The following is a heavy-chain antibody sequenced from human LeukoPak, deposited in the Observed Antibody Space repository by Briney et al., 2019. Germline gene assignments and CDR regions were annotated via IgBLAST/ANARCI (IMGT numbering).Heavy chain of an antibody. D-gene: IGHD3-10*01. CDR1: GGTFSSYA. Sequence: ASVKVSCKASGGTFSSYAISWVRQAPGQGLEWMGGIIPIFGTANYAQKLQGRVTMTTDTSTSTAYMELRSLRSDDTAVYYCARDKPYYYGSGSYFWWGQGTLVTVSS. CDR3: ARDKPYYYGSGSYFW. V-gene: IGHV1-69*05. CDR2: IIPIFGTA. J-gene: IGHJ4*02.